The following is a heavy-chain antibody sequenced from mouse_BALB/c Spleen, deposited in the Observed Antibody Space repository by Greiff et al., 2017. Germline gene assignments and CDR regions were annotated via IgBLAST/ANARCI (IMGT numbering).Heavy chain of an antibody. CDR3: TRGGYYGNYEAMDY. D-gene: IGHD2-1*01. J-gene: IGHJ4*01. CDR1: GYSFTGYN. V-gene: IGHV1S135*01. Sequence: EVQLQQSGPELEKPGASVKISCKASGYSFTGYNMNWVKQSNGKSLEWIGNIDPYYGGTSYNQKFKSKATLTVDKSSSTAYMQLSSLTSEDSAVYYCTRGGYYGNYEAMDYWGQGTSVTVSS. CDR2: IDPYYGGT.